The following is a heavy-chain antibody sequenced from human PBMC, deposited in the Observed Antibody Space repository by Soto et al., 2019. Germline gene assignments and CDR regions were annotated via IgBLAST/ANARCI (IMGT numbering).Heavy chain of an antibody. CDR2: FIPRMDKI. CDR3: ARGWVDEAVDM. CDR1: EATLISFP. V-gene: IGHV1-69*18. J-gene: IGHJ3*02. Sequence: QVQLVQSGAEVKKPGSSVTVSCTASEATLISFPISWGRQAPGQGFEWMGSFIPRMDKINYAQKFQDRVTLTAEESSNTAYMELSSMSSDDTAVYYCARGWVDEAVDMWGQGTLVTISS. D-gene: IGHD2-15*01.